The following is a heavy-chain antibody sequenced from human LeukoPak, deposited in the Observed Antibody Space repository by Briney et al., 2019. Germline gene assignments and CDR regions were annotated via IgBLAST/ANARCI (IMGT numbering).Heavy chain of an antibody. J-gene: IGHJ4*02. V-gene: IGHV1-8*03. CDR2: MNPNSGNT. CDR1: GYTFTSYD. D-gene: IGHD3-10*01. Sequence: ASVKVSCKASGYTFTSYDINWVRQATGQGLEWMGWMNPNSGNTGYAQKFQGRVTITRNTSISTAYMELSSLRSEDMAVYYCARSAGIYYGSGSYYELGYWGQGTLVTVSS. CDR3: ARSAGIYYGSGSYYELGY.